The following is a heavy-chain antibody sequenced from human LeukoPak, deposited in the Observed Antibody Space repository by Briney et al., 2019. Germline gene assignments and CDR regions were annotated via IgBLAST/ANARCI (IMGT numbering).Heavy chain of an antibody. CDR1: GGSFSGYY. D-gene: IGHD3-10*01. CDR3: ARDVASGSFPDY. V-gene: IGHV4-34*01. J-gene: IGHJ4*02. Sequence: SETLSLTCAVYGGSFSGYYWSWIRQPPGKGLEWIGEINHSGSTNYNPSLKSRVTISVDTSKNQFSLKLSSVTAADTAVYYCARDVASGSFPDYWGQGTLVAVSS. CDR2: INHSGST.